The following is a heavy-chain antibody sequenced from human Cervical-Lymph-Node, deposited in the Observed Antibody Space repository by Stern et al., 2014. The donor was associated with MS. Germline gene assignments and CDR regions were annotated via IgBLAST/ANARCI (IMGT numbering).Heavy chain of an antibody. CDR3: ARRYSSSWAYFDY. D-gene: IGHD6-13*01. CDR1: GYSFTSYW. CDR2: CYPGDSDT. Sequence: VQLVQSGAEVKKPGESLKISCKGSGYSFTSYWIGWVRQLPGKGLEWMGICYPGDSDTRFSPSFQGKVTISSDKSISTAYLQWSSLKASDTAMYYCARRYSSSWAYFDYWGQGTLVTVSS. J-gene: IGHJ4*02. V-gene: IGHV5-51*01.